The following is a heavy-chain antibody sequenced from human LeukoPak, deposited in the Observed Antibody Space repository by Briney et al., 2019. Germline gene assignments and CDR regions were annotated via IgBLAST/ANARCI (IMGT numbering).Heavy chain of an antibody. CDR1: GFTFSSYS. V-gene: IGHV3-48*01. Sequence: GGSLRLSCAASGFTFSSYSMNWVRQAPGKGLEWVSYISSSSSTIYYADSVKGRFTISRDNSKNTLYLQMNSLRAEDTAVYYCAKISEDYYYYMDVWGKGTTVTVSS. CDR3: AKISEDYYYYMDV. CDR2: ISSSSSTI. J-gene: IGHJ6*03.